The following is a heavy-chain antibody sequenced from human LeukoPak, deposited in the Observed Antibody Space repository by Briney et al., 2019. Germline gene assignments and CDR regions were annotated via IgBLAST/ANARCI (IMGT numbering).Heavy chain of an antibody. V-gene: IGHV3-30*18. CDR1: GLTFSSYG. CDR3: AKSPLRYHSHHNWFHP. CDR2: ISYDGSNK. D-gene: IGHD3-9*01. Sequence: GGSLRPSCAASGLTFSSYGMHWVRQAPGKGLEWVAVISYDGSNKYYADSVKGRFTISRDNSKNTLYLQMSSLRAEDTAVYYCAKSPLRYHSHHNWFHPWGQGTLVTVSS. J-gene: IGHJ5*02.